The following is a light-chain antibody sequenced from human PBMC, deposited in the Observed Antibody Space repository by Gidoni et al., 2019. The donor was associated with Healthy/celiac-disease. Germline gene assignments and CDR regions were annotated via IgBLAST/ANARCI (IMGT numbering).Light chain of an antibody. CDR3: QQSYSTPPYT. CDR1: QSISSY. CDR2: AAS. Sequence: DIQMTQSPSSLSASVGDRVTITCRGSQSISSYLNWYQQKPGKAPKLLIDAASSLQSGVPSRFSGSGSGADFTLTISSLQPEDFATYYCQQSYSTPPYTFGQGTKLEIK. V-gene: IGKV1-39*01. J-gene: IGKJ2*01.